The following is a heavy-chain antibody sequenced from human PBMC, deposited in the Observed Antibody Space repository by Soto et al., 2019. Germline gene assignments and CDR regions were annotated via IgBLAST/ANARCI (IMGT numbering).Heavy chain of an antibody. J-gene: IGHJ6*03. CDR1: GGSFSGYY. D-gene: IGHD5-18*01. CDR3: ARAPGTAMESYYYYYMDV. V-gene: IGHV4-34*01. Sequence: PSETLSLTCAVYGGSFSGYYWSWIRQPPGKGLEWIGEINHSGSTNYNPSLKSRVTISVDTSKNQFSLKLSSVTAADTAVYYCARAPGTAMESYYYYYMDVWGKGTTVTVSS. CDR2: INHSGST.